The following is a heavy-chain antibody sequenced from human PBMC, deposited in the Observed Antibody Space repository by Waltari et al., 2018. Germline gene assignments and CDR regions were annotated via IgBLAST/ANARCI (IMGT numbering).Heavy chain of an antibody. J-gene: IGHJ4*02. CDR2: MNQDGNEK. CDR1: GFTFSDYW. CDR3: GRDSRWQKGDY. V-gene: IGHV3-7*01. D-gene: IGHD6-13*01. Sequence: EVRLVQSGGGLVQPGGSLRLSCVASGFTFSDYWMTWVRLAPGKGLEWVANMNQDGNEKYYMDSVKGRFAISRDNAKNSLYLQMNNLRADDTAVYYCGRDSRWQKGDYWGQGTLVTVSS.